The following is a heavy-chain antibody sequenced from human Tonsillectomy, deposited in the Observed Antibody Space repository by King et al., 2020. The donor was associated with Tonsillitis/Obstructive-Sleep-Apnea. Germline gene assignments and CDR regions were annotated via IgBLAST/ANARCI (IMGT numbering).Heavy chain of an antibody. CDR2: NSAYNGDT. V-gene: IGHV1-18*01. J-gene: IGHJ4*02. CDR1: GYTFTSYG. D-gene: IGHD3-22*01. Sequence: QLVQSGAEVKKPGASVKVSCKASGYTFTSYGISWVRQAPGQGLEWMGWNSAYNGDTNYAQKLQGRLTMTTETSTSTAYMELRSLRSDDTAVYYCARDSMSHYFDSSTYYTFHYWGQGTLVTVSS. CDR3: ARDSMSHYFDSSTYYTFHY.